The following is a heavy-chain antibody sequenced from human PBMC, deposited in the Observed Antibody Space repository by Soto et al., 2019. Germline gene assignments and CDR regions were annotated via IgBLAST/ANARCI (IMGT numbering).Heavy chain of an antibody. J-gene: IGHJ3*02. V-gene: IGHV3-30*18. CDR1: GFTFSSYG. CDR3: AKDKYYDSSGLDAFDI. Sequence: GGSLRLSCAASGFTFSSYGMHWVRQAPGKGLEWVAVISYDGSNKYYADSVKGRFTISRDNSKNTLYLQMNSLRAEDTAVYYCAKDKYYDSSGLDAFDIWGQGTMVTV. CDR2: ISYDGSNK. D-gene: IGHD3-22*01.